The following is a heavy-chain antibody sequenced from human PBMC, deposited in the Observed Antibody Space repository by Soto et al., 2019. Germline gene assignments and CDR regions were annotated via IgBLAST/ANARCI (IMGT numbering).Heavy chain of an antibody. CDR1: GFTFSSYG. Sequence: QVQLVGSGGGVVQPGRSLRLSCAASGFTFSSYGMHWVRQAPGKGLEWVAVISYDGSNKYYADSVKGRFTISRDNSKNTLYLQMNSLRAEDTAVYYCAKSPLSVTSSYYFDYWGQGTLVTVSS. CDR2: ISYDGSNK. CDR3: AKSPLSVTSSYYFDY. D-gene: IGHD4-17*01. V-gene: IGHV3-30*18. J-gene: IGHJ4*02.